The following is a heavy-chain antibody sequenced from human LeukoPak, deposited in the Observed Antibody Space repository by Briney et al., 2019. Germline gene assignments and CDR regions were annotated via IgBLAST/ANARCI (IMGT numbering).Heavy chain of an antibody. CDR2: IYHSGST. Sequence: PSETLSLTCAVSGGSISSSNWWSWVCQPPGKGLEWIGEIYHSGSTNYNPSLKSRVTISVDKSKNQFSLKLSSVTAADTAVYYCARDLGYSHDAFDIWGQGTMVTVSS. CDR3: ARDLGYSHDAFDI. D-gene: IGHD4-11*01. J-gene: IGHJ3*02. CDR1: GGSISSSNW. V-gene: IGHV4-4*02.